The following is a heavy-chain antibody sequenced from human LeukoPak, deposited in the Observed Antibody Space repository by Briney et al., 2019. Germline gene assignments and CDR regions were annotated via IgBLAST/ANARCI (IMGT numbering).Heavy chain of an antibody. Sequence: MASETLSLTCTVSGGSITSDNYQWSWIRQPPGKGREWIGYINYSGSTYYNPSLKSRVTISVDTSKNHFSLKLSSVTAADTAVYYCARYGSGSTWFDPWGQGTLVTVSS. V-gene: IGHV4-30-4*01. CDR3: ARYGSGSTWFDP. CDR1: GGSITSDNYQ. J-gene: IGHJ5*02. D-gene: IGHD3-10*01. CDR2: INYSGST.